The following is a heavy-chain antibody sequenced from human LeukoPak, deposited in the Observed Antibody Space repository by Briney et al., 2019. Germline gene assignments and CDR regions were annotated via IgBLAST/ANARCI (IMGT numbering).Heavy chain of an antibody. V-gene: IGHV3-33*06. CDR1: GFTFSSYG. CDR2: IWYDGSNK. CDR3: AKRIAVAGNSYYYYGMDV. Sequence: GGSLRLSCAASGFTFSSYGMHWVRQAPGKGLEWVAVIWYDGSNKYYADSVKGRFTISRDNSKNTLYLQMNSLRAEDTAVYYCAKRIAVAGNSYYYYGMDVWGQGTTVTVSS. D-gene: IGHD6-19*01. J-gene: IGHJ6*02.